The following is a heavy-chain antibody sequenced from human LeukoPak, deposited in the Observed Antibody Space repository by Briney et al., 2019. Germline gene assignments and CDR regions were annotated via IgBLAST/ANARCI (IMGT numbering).Heavy chain of an antibody. Sequence: PSETLSLTCAVSGGSISSSNWWSWVLQSPGKGLEWIGEIYHSGSTNYNPSLKSRVTISVDTSKNQFSLKLSSVTAADTAVYYCARDRSSPAYYYYYYMDVWGKGTTVTVSS. CDR3: ARDRSSPAYYYYYYMDV. V-gene: IGHV4-4*02. J-gene: IGHJ6*03. D-gene: IGHD6-13*01. CDR1: GGSISSSNW. CDR2: IYHSGST.